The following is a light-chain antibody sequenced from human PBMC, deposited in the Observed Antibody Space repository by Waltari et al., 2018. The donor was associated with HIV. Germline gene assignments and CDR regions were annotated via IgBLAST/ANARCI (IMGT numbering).Light chain of an antibody. CDR3: QAWDTTTMI. CDR2: QDD. Sequence: SYELTQPPSVSVSPGQTASISCSGDKLRDKSACWYQQKPGQSPVLVMYQDDRRPSGIPERFSGSSSANTATLTISGTQAMDEADYYCQAWDTTTMIIGGGTKLTVL. V-gene: IGLV3-1*01. J-gene: IGLJ2*01. CDR1: KLRDKS.